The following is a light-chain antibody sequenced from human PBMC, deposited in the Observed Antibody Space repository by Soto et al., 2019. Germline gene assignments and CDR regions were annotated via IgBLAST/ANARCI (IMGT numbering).Light chain of an antibody. V-gene: IGKV3-20*01. CDR2: GAS. CDR1: QSLGSD. J-gene: IGKJ1*01. CDR3: QQYGSSPRT. Sequence: EIVMTQSPGTLSLSPGDTATLSCRASQSLGSDLAWYQQKPGQAPRLLIFGASARPTGIPARISGSGSGTDFILTITRLEPEDFAVYYCQQYGSSPRTFGQGTKVDIK.